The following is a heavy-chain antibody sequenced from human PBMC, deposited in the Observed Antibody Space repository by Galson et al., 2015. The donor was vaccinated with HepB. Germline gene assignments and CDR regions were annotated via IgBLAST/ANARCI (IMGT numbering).Heavy chain of an antibody. CDR3: ARHRDLRYCSGGSCYGSNSFYDGVDV. D-gene: IGHD2-15*01. V-gene: IGHV5-10-1*01. CDR2: IDSSDSYT. J-gene: IGHJ6*02. CDR1: GYSFTSYW. Sequence: QSGAEVKKPGESLRISCKASGYSFTSYWISWVRQMPGKGLEWMGRIDSSDSYTKYSPSFQGHVTISADKSISTAYLQWSSLKASDTAMYYCARHRDLRYCSGGSCYGSNSFYDGVDVWGQGTTVTVSS.